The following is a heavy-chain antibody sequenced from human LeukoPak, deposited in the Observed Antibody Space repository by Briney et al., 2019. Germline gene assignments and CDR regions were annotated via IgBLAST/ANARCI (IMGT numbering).Heavy chain of an antibody. D-gene: IGHD3-22*01. CDR3: ARVRRVLITTNDAFDI. J-gene: IGHJ3*02. CDR2: SYYSGST. Sequence: SETLSLTCSVSGGSISTYYWSWIQQPPGKGLEWIGYSYYSGSTKYNPSLKSRVTISVDTSKNQFSLKLSSVTAADTAVYYCARVRRVLITTNDAFDIWGQGTMVTVSS. CDR1: GGSISTYY. V-gene: IGHV4-59*01.